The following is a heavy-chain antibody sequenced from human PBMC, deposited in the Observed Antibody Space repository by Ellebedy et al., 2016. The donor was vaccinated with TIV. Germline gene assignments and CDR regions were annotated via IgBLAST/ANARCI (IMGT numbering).Heavy chain of an antibody. V-gene: IGHV3-30*10. Sequence: PGGSLRLSCAASGFTFNSYAMHWVRQAPGKGLEWVAVIPYDGSGQHYRDSLKGRFTISRENSKNTLYLQMNSLRVDDTAVYYCARGRGSGAWLIDYWGQGTLVSVSS. CDR1: GFTFNSYA. D-gene: IGHD3-10*01. J-gene: IGHJ4*02. CDR2: IPYDGSGQ. CDR3: ARGRGSGAWLIDY.